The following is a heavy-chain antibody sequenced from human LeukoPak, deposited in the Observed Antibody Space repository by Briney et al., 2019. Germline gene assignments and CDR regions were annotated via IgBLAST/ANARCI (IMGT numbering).Heavy chain of an antibody. D-gene: IGHD6-19*01. CDR3: AKDAFSSGWELFDY. CDR1: GFTLSGSV. Sequence: PGGSLRLSCTASGFTLSGSVMHWVRQAPGKGLEWVAVISYDGSDKYYADSVKGRFTISRDNSKNTLYLQMNSLRAEDTAVYSCAKDAFSSGWELFDYWGQGTLVTVSS. J-gene: IGHJ4*02. V-gene: IGHV3-30*18. CDR2: ISYDGSDK.